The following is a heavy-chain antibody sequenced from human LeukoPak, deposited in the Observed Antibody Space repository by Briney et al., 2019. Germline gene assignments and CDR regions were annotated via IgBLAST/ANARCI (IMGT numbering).Heavy chain of an antibody. CDR1: GGSISSGSYY. CDR3: ARGLDMVRGESWWFDP. V-gene: IGHV4-61*02. Sequence: SETLSLTCTVSGGSISSGSYYWSWIRQPAGKGLEWIGRIYTSGSTNYNPSLKSRVTISVDTSKNQFSLKLSSVTAADTAVYYCARGLDMVRGESWWFDPWGQGTLVTVSS. CDR2: IYTSGST. D-gene: IGHD3-10*01. J-gene: IGHJ5*02.